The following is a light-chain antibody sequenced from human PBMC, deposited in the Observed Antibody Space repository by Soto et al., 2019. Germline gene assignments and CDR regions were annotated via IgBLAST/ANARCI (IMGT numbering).Light chain of an antibody. V-gene: IGLV3-21*02. J-gene: IGLJ1*01. Sequence: SYELTQPPSVSVAPGQTARITCGGNNIGSESVHWYQQKPGQAPVLVVYDDSDRPSGISERFSGSNSGNTATLTISRVEAGDEADYYCQVWESSSDHYVFGTGTKVTVL. CDR3: QVWESSSDHYV. CDR2: DDS. CDR1: NIGSES.